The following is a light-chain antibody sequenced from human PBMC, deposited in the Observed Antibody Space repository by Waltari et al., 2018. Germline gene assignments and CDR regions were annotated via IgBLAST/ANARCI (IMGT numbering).Light chain of an antibody. Sequence: QSALTQPPSVSGSPGHSVTISCTGTSTDVGSFNRVSWYPQPPGTAPKLMIYEVSNRPSGVPDRFSGSKSGNTASLTISGLQAEDEADYYCSSYTSSSTVFGGGTKLTVL. J-gene: IGLJ2*01. CDR2: EVS. CDR1: STDVGSFNR. V-gene: IGLV2-18*02. CDR3: SSYTSSSTV.